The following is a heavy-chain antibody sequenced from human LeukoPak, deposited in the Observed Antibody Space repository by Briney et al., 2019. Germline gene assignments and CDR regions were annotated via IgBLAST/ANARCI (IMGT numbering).Heavy chain of an antibody. J-gene: IGHJ3*02. CDR3: AREPLYSGYVRVGAFDI. Sequence: SETLSLTCTVSGGSISSSSYYWGWIRQPPGKGLEWIGSIYYSGSTYYNPSLKSRVTISVDTSKNQFSLKLSSVTAADTAVYYCAREPLYSGYVRVGAFDIWGQGTMVTVSS. CDR1: GGSISSSSYY. CDR2: IYYSGST. D-gene: IGHD5-12*01. V-gene: IGHV4-39*07.